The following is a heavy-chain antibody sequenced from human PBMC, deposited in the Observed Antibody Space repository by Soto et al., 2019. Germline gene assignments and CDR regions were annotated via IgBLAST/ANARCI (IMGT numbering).Heavy chain of an antibody. V-gene: IGHV1-69*06. CDR1: GGTISNYV. D-gene: IGHD4-17*01. CDR2: IIPIFGTA. Sequence: QVQLVQSGAEVKKPGSSVKVSCKASGGTISNYVISWVRQAPGQGLEWMGGIIPIFGTANYAQKFQGRVTITPDKSTNTAYMELSSLTSDDTAVYFCARRGGGATRGHDYGDYVGTSSWYDPWGQGTLVTVSA. J-gene: IGHJ5*02. CDR3: ARRGGGATRGHDYGDYVGTSSWYDP.